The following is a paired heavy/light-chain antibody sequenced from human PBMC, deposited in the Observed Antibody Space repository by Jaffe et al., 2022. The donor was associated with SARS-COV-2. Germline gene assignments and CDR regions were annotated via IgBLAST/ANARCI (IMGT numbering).Light chain of an antibody. CDR3: SSYTSSSV. CDR2: EVS. CDR1: SSDVGGYNY. J-gene: IGLJ1*01. V-gene: IGLV2-14*01. Sequence: QSALTQPASVSGSPGQSITISCTGTSSDVGGYNYVSWYQQHPGKAPKLMIYEVSNRPSGVPDRFSGSKSGNTASLTISGLQAEDEADYYCSSYTSSSVFGTGTKVTVL.
Heavy chain of an antibody. V-gene: IGHV4-4*07. CDR2: IYTSGST. D-gene: IGHD1-26*01. CDR1: GGSISSYY. J-gene: IGHJ6*02. CDR3: AREIVGATTVSDYYYYYGMDV. Sequence: QVQLQESGPGLVKPSETLSLTCTVSGGSISSYYWSWIRQPAGKGLEWIGRIYTSGSTNYNPSLKSRVTMSVDTSKNQFSLKLSSVTAADTAVYYCAREIVGATTVSDYYYYYGMDVWGQGTTVTVSS.